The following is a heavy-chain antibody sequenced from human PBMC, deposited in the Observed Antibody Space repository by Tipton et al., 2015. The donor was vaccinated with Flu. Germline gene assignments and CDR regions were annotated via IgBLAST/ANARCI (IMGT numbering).Heavy chain of an antibody. CDR2: IYYSGST. J-gene: IGHJ4*02. D-gene: IGHD3-22*01. CDR1: GGSISSYY. V-gene: IGHV4-59*01. CDR3: ARAPPEYYDSSGYPHFDY. Sequence: TLSLTCTVSGGSISSYYWSWIRQPPGKGLEWIGYIYYSGSTNYNPSLKSRVTISVDTSKNQFSLKLSSVTVADTAVYYCARAPPEYYDSSGYPHFDYWGQGTLVTVSS.